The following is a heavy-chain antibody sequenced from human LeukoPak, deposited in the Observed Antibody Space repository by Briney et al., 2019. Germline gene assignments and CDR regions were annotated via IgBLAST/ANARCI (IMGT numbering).Heavy chain of an antibody. J-gene: IGHJ5*02. D-gene: IGHD3-10*01. CDR3: ARESITMVRGVRQNWFDP. CDR1: GGTFSSYA. V-gene: IGHV1-2*02. Sequence: GASVKVSCKASGGTFSSYAISWVRQAPGQGLEWMGGINPNSGGTNYAQKFQGRVTMTRDTSISTAYMELSRLRSDDTAVYYCARESITMVRGVRQNWFDPWGQGTLVTVSS. CDR2: INPNSGGT.